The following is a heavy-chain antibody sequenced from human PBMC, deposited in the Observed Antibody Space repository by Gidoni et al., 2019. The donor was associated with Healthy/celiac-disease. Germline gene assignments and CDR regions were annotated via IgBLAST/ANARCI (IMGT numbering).Heavy chain of an antibody. V-gene: IGHV3-30-3*01. D-gene: IGHD6-13*01. J-gene: IGHJ3*02. CDR3: ARVDDSSSWYIAFDI. CDR2: RSYDGSNK. CDR1: GFTFSSYA. Sequence: QVQLVESGGGVVQPGRSLRLSCAASGFTFSSYAMHWVRQAPGKGLEWVAVRSYDGSNKYYADSVKGRFTISRDNSKNTLYLQMNSLRAEDTAVYYCARVDDSSSWYIAFDIWGQGTMVTVSS.